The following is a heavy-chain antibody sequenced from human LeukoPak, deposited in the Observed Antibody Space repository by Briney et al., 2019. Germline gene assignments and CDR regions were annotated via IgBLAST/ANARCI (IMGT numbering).Heavy chain of an antibody. CDR1: GFTFNNYA. J-gene: IGHJ4*02. Sequence: PGGSLRLSCAASGFTFNNYAMNWVRQTPGGRLEWVSFIGISSGPLLYADSVKGRFTISRDNAKASVYLQMNRLRAEDRAVYYCARAKGYTSSYSFDYWGQGILVTVSS. CDR3: ARAKGYTSSYSFDY. D-gene: IGHD3-10*01. V-gene: IGHV3-48*04. CDR2: IGISSGPL.